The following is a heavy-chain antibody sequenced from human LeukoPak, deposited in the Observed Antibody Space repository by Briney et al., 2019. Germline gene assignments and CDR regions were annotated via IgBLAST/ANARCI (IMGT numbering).Heavy chain of an antibody. CDR3: ARDRGGSD. Sequence: GGSLRLSCAASGFTFSSYWMSWVRQAPGKGLEWVANIKQDGSEKYYVDSVKGRFTVSRDNTKNSLYLQMNNLTAEDTALYYCARDRGGSDWGQGTLVTVSS. CDR1: GFTFSSYW. CDR2: IKQDGSEK. V-gene: IGHV3-7*01. D-gene: IGHD1-26*01. J-gene: IGHJ4*02.